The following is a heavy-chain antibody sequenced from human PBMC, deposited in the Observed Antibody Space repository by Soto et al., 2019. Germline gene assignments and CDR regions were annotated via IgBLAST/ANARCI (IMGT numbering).Heavy chain of an antibody. CDR2: INPSGGST. D-gene: IGHD3-22*01. J-gene: IGHJ4*02. CDR1: GYTFTSYY. CDR3: ARDLRSLYYYDSSGYGY. Sequence: ASVKVSCKASGYTFTSYYIHWVRQAPGQGLEWMGTINPSGGSTSYAQKFQGRVTMTRDTSTSTVYMELSSLRSEDTAVYYCARDLRSLYYYDSSGYGYWGQGTLVTV. V-gene: IGHV1-46*01.